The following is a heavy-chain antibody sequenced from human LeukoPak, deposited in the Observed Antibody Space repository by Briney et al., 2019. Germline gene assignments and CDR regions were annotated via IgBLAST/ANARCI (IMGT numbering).Heavy chain of an antibody. CDR3: AKDSSDRYNWYDP. V-gene: IGHV3-23*01. CDR1: GFTLSSYA. D-gene: IGHD6-19*01. Sequence: AGGSLRLSCAASGFTLSSYAMSWVRQAPEKGLEWVSGISGSGGSTYYADSVKGRFTISRDNSKNTLYLQMNSLRAEDTAVYYCAKDSSDRYNWYDPWGQGTLVTVSS. CDR2: ISGSGGST. J-gene: IGHJ5*02.